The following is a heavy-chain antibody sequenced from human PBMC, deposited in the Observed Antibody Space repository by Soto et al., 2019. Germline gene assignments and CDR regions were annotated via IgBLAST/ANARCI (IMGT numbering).Heavy chain of an antibody. D-gene: IGHD3-3*01. CDR1: GGTFSSCA. CDR2: IIPMFGIT. Sequence: SVKVSCKASGGTFSSCAISWVRQAPGQGLEWMGGIIPMFGITNYGQKFQGRVTITADESTSTAYMELSSLRSDDTAVYYCARGLEDYWSGQNYYYYGMDVWGQGTKVTVSS. CDR3: ARGLEDYWSGQNYYYYGMDV. J-gene: IGHJ6*02. V-gene: IGHV1-69*13.